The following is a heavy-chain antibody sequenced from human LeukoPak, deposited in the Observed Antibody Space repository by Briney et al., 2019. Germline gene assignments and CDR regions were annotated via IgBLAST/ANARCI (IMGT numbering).Heavy chain of an antibody. Sequence: SVKVSCEASGGTFSSYAISWVRQAPGQGLEWMGRIIPILGIANYAQKFQGRVTITADKSTSTAYMELSSLRSEDTAVYYCAREGGFLEWLPAYYYYGMDVWGQGTTVTVSS. J-gene: IGHJ6*02. V-gene: IGHV1-69*04. CDR1: GGTFSSYA. CDR2: IIPILGIA. D-gene: IGHD3-3*01. CDR3: AREGGFLEWLPAYYYYGMDV.